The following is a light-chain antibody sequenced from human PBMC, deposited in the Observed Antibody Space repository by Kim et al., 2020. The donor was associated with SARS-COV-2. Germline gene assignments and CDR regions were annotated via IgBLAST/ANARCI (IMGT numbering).Light chain of an antibody. J-gene: IGKJ4*01. Sequence: ATINCKSSQSVLYSSNNKNYLAWYQQKPGQPPKLLIYWASTRESGVPDRFSGSGSGTDFTLTISSLQAEDVVVYYCQQYYSTPPTFGGGTKVDIK. CDR2: WAS. V-gene: IGKV4-1*01. CDR1: QSVLYSSNNKNY. CDR3: QQYYSTPPT.